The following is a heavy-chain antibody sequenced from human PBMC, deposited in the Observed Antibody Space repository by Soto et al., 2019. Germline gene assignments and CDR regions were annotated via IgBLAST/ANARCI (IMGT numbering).Heavy chain of an antibody. CDR2: ISSNGGST. V-gene: IGHV3-64*01. CDR1: GFTFSSYA. Sequence: GGSLRLSCAASGFTFSSYAMHWVRQAPGKGLEYVSAISSNGGSTYYANSVKGRFTISRDNSKNTLYLQMGSLRAEDMAVYYCVFSCSGDDQDAFYIRAQRTTVPVS. J-gene: IGHJ3*02. D-gene: IGHD5-12*01. CDR3: VFSCSGDDQDAFYI.